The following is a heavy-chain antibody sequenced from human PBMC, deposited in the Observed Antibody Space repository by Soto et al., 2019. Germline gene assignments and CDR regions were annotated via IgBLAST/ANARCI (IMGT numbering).Heavy chain of an antibody. V-gene: IGHV3-23*01. CDR3: AKDIRQPHYYYGMDV. Sequence: GGSLRLSCAASGFTFSSYAMSWVRQAPGKGLEWVSAISGSGGSTYYADSVKGRFTIPRDNSKNTLYLQMNCLRAEDTAVYYCAKDIRQPHYYYGMDVWGQGTTVTVSS. CDR1: GFTFSSYA. D-gene: IGHD2-21*01. CDR2: ISGSGGST. J-gene: IGHJ6*02.